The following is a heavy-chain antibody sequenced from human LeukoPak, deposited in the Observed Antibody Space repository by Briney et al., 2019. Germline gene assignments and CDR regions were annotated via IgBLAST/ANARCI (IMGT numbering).Heavy chain of an antibody. CDR2: INHSGST. D-gene: IGHD3-10*01. V-gene: IGHV4-34*01. J-gene: IGHJ5*02. CDR1: GGSFSGYY. Sequence: PSETLSLTCAVYGGSFSGYYWSWIRQPPGKGLEWIGEINHSGSTNYNPSLKSRVTISVDTSKNQFSLKLSSVTAADTAVYYCARGPRGLGDITMVRGVIITVRLKSWFDPWGQGTLVTVSS. CDR3: ARGPRGLGDITMVRGVIITVRLKSWFDP.